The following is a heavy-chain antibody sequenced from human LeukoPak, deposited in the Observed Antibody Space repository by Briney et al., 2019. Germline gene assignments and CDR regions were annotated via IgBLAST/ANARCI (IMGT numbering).Heavy chain of an antibody. Sequence: SETLSLTCTVSGGSISRSRYSCGWIRQPPGKGLEWIGSIAYGGTTYYNPSLKSRVTISVDTSNNQLSLKLRSVTAADTALYYCARHGAQLLYYFDYWGQGTLVTVSS. V-gene: IGHV4-39*01. J-gene: IGHJ4*02. CDR3: ARHGAQLLYYFDY. D-gene: IGHD2-2*01. CDR2: IAYGGTT. CDR1: GGSISRSRYS.